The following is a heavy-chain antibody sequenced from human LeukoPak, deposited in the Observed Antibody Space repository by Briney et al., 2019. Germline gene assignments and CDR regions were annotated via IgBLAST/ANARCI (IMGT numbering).Heavy chain of an antibody. V-gene: IGHV4-34*01. J-gene: IGHJ4*02. CDR1: GGSFSGYY. D-gene: IGHD3-22*01. CDR3: ARLRGYYDSSGYYTY. CDR2: INHSGST. Sequence: PSETLSLTCAVYGGSFSGYYWSWIRQPPGKGLEWIGEINHSGSTNHNPSLKSRVTISVDTSKNQFSLKLSSVTAADTAVYYCARLRGYYDSSGYYTYWGQGTLVTVSS.